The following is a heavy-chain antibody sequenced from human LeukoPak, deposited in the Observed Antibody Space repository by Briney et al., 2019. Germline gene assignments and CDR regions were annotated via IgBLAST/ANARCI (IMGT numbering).Heavy chain of an antibody. CDR3: AREVFCSGGSCYSSYWSDP. D-gene: IGHD2-15*01. J-gene: IGHJ5*02. V-gene: IGHV4-61*02. CDR2: IYTTGST. Sequence: KPSQTLSLTCTVSGGSINSGSYYWSWIRQPAGKGLEWIGRIYTTGSTNYNPSLKSRVTISVDTSKNQFSLKLSSVTAADTAVYYCAREVFCSGGSCYSSYWSDPWGQGTLVTVSS. CDR1: GGSINSGSYY.